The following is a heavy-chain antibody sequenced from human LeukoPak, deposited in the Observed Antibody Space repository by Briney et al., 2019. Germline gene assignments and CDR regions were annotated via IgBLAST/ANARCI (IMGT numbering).Heavy chain of an antibody. Sequence: GGSLRLSCAASGFTFSSYSMNWVRQAPGKGVEWGSSISSSSSYIYYADSVKGRFTISRDNAKNSLYLQMDSLRAEDTAVYYCARGRPGMGIVIDYWGQGTLVTVSS. J-gene: IGHJ4*02. V-gene: IGHV3-21*01. CDR2: ISSSSSYI. CDR1: GFTFSSYS. D-gene: IGHD7-27*01. CDR3: ARGRPGMGIVIDY.